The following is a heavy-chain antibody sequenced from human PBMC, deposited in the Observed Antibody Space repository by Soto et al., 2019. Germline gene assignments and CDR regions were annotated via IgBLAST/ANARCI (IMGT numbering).Heavy chain of an antibody. D-gene: IGHD5-12*01. CDR2: IIPILGIA. Sequence: QVQLVQSGAEVKKPGSSVKVSCKASGGTFSSYTISWVRQAPGQGLEWMGRIIPILGIANYAQKFQGRVTITEEKSTSTAYMELSSLRSEDTAVYYCARVKGAWDSGYEGWGQGTLVTVSS. CDR3: ARVKGAWDSGYEG. V-gene: IGHV1-69*02. J-gene: IGHJ4*02. CDR1: GGTFSSYT.